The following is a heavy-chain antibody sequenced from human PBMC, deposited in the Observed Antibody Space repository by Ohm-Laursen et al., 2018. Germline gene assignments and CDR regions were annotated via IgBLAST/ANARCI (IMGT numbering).Heavy chain of an antibody. J-gene: IGHJ5*02. CDR3: ARGDWFDP. CDR2: IYYSGST. CDR1: GGSISSYY. V-gene: IGHV4-59*12. Sequence: SDTLSLTWTVSGGSISSYYWSWIQQPPGKGLEWIGYIYYSGSTNYNPSLKSRVTMSVDTSKNQFSLKLSSVTAADTALYYCARGDWFDPWGQGTLVTVSS.